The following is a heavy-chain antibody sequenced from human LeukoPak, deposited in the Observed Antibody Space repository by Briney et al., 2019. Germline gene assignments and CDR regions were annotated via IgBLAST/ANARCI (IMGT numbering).Heavy chain of an antibody. CDR3: ARVLWHCSGGSCYSHAFDI. D-gene: IGHD2-15*01. CDR2: INPNSGGT. V-gene: IGHV1-2*02. CDR1: GYTFTGDY. Sequence: ASVKVSCKASGYTFTGDYMHWVPHAPRQGLEWMGWINPNSGGTNYAQKFQGRVTMTRDTSISTAYMELSRLRSDDTAVYYCARVLWHCSGGSCYSHAFDIWGQGTMVTVSS. J-gene: IGHJ3*02.